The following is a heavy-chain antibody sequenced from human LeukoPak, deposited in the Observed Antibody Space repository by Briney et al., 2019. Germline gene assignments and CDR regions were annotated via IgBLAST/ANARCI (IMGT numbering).Heavy chain of an antibody. CDR2: IWYDGSNK. Sequence: GGSLRLSCAASGFTFSSYSMNWVRQAPGKGLEWVAVIWYDGSNKYYVDSVKGRFTISRDNSRNTLYLQMNSLRAEDTAVYYCAKEGDYYGMDVWGQGTTVTVSS. CDR1: GFTFSSYS. CDR3: AKEGDYYGMDV. J-gene: IGHJ6*02. V-gene: IGHV3-33*06.